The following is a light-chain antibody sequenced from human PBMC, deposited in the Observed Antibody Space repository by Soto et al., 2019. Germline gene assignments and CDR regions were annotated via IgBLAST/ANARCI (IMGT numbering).Light chain of an antibody. CDR1: QSVSSSY. J-gene: IGKJ1*01. CDR2: GAC. V-gene: IGKV3-20*01. Sequence: GFTQPPGTLPVSPVERAPLSCRASQSVSSSYLAWYQQKPGPATRLLIYGACSRAAGIPDRFSGSASGTVFTLTISRLAHEDVAVYCCQQYGSSRTFGEGTKVDIK. CDR3: QQYGSSRT.